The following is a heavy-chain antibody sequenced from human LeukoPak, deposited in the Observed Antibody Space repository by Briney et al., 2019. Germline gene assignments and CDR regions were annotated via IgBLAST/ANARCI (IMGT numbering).Heavy chain of an antibody. CDR2: ISYSGSA. D-gene: IGHD1-26*01. Sequence: SETLSLTCTVSGGSISSSSYYGGWIRQSPGKGLEWIGTISYSGSAYYNPSLKSRVTISVDTSKNQFSLKLTSVTAADTAVYYCAKQGESYRVSDYWGQGTLVTVSS. CDR1: GGSISSSSYY. J-gene: IGHJ4*02. V-gene: IGHV4-39*01. CDR3: AKQGESYRVSDY.